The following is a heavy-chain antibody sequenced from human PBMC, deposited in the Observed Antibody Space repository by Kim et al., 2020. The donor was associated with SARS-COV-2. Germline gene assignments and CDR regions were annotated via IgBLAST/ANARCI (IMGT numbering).Heavy chain of an antibody. CDR3: AKGQLEFDY. Sequence: GSTYYADSVKGRFTISRDNSKNTLYLQMNSLRAEDTAVYYCAKGQLEFDYWGQGTLVTVSS. V-gene: IGHV3-23*01. J-gene: IGHJ4*02. CDR2: GST. D-gene: IGHD1-1*01.